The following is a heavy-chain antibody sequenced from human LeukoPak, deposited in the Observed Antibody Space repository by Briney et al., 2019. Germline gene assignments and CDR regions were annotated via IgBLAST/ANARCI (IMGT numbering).Heavy chain of an antibody. J-gene: IGHJ6*03. CDR2: MNPNSGNT. CDR1: GYSFTSYD. V-gene: IGHV1-8*01. Sequence: ASVKVSCKASGYSFTSYDINWVRQATGQGLEWMGWMNPNSGNTGYAQKFQGRVTMTRNTSISTAYMELRSLRSEHTAVYYCARGRGSSSWSLQYYYYYMDVWGKGTTVTISS. CDR3: ARGRGSSSWSLQYYYYYMDV. D-gene: IGHD6-13*01.